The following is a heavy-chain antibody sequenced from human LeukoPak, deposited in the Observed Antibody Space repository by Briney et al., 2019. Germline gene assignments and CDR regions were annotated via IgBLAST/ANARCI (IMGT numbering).Heavy chain of an antibody. V-gene: IGHV4-59*08. D-gene: IGHD4-17*01. CDR3: ARRSPVTTSDYYYGMDV. CDR2: IYYNGAT. CDR1: GGSISSYY. J-gene: IGHJ6*02. Sequence: PSETLSLTCTVSGGSISSYYWSWIRQPPGKGLEWIAYIYYNGATNYNPSLKSRVTISVDTSKNQFSLKLSSVTAADTAVYYCARRSPVTTSDYYYGMDVWGQGTTVTVSS.